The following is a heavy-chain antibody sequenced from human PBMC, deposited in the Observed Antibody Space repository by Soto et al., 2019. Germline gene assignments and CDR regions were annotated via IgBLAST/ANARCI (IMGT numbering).Heavy chain of an antibody. CDR1: GGSIGSGGYY. D-gene: IGHD3-10*01. CDR2: IYYSGST. J-gene: IGHJ5*02. Sequence: PSETLSLTCTVSGGSIGSGGYYWSWIRQHPGKGLEWIGYIYYSGSTYYNPSLKSRVTISVDTSKNQFSLKLSSVTAADTAVYYCARALRGEYNWFDPWGQGTLVTVSS. V-gene: IGHV4-31*03. CDR3: ARALRGEYNWFDP.